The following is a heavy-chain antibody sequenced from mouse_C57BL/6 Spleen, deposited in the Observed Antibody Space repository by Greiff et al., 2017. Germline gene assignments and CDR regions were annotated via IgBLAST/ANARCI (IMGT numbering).Heavy chain of an antibody. CDR2: IHPNSGST. D-gene: IGHD1-1*01. CDR3: ARFPYLLRGTWFAY. Sequence: QVQLQQPGAELVKPGASVKLSCKASGYTFTSYWMHCVKQRPGQGLEWIGMIHPNSGSTNYNEKFKSKATLTVDKSSSTAYMQLSSLTSEDSAVYYCARFPYLLRGTWFAYWGQGTLVTVSA. CDR1: GYTFTSYW. J-gene: IGHJ3*01. V-gene: IGHV1-64*01.